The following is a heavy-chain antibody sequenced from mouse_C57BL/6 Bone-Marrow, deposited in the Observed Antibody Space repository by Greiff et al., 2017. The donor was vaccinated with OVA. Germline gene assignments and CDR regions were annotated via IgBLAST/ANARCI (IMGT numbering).Heavy chain of an antibody. CDR2: INPYNGGT. D-gene: IGHD2-4*01. CDR1: GYTFTDYY. J-gene: IGHJ4*01. CDR3: AGGDYEGGGAMDY. V-gene: IGHV1-19*01. Sequence: EVQLQQSGPVLVKPGASVKMSCKASGYTFTDYYMNWVKQSHGKSLEWIGVINPYNGGTSYNQKFKGKATLTVDKSSSTAYMELNRLTSEDSAVYYCAGGDYEGGGAMDYWGQGTSVTVSS.